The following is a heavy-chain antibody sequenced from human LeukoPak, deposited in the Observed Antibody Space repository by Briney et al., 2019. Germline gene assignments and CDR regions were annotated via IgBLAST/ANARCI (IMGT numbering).Heavy chain of an antibody. J-gene: IGHJ6*03. D-gene: IGHD6-19*01. CDR3: ARDFRVAGGNYYMDV. Sequence: PSETLSLTCAVYGGSFSGYYWSWIRQPPGKGLEWIGYIYYSGSTNYNPSLKSRVTISVDTSKNQFSLKLNSVTAADTAVYYCARDFRVAGGNYYMDVWGKGTTVTVSS. CDR1: GGSFSGYY. V-gene: IGHV4-59*01. CDR2: IYYSGST.